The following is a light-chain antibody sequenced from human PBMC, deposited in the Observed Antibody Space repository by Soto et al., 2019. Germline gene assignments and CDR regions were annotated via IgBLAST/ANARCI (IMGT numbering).Light chain of an antibody. CDR1: STDVGRYNY. CDR2: DVS. J-gene: IGLJ1*01. Sequence: QSVLTQPASVSGSPGQSITISCTGTSTDVGRYNYVSWYQQHPGKAPKLMVYDVSNRPSWVSNRFSGSKSGITASLTISGLQAEDEADYYCTSYAGTYSFFYVFGTGTKVTVL. CDR3: TSYAGTYSFFYV. V-gene: IGLV2-14*01.